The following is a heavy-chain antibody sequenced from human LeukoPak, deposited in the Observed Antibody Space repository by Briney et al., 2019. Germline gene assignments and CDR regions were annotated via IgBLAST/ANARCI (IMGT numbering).Heavy chain of an antibody. CDR1: EXTLSSYD. CDR3: ARVGYNWNLFDY. CDR2: ISSSGTAI. Sequence: PGGSLRLSCAASEXTLSSYDITWVRQAPGKGREWVSYISSSGTAIYYADSVKGRFTISRDNAKNSLYLQMNSLRAEDTAIYYCARVGYNWNLFDYWGQGTLVTVSS. D-gene: IGHD1-20*01. J-gene: IGHJ4*02. V-gene: IGHV3-48*03.